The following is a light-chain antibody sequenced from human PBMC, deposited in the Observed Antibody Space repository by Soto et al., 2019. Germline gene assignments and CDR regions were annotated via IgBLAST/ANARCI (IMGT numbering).Light chain of an antibody. CDR1: QSLLYSDGRTY. V-gene: IGKV2D-29*01. Sequence: DVVLTQTPRSLSVTPGQPASISCKSSQSLLYSDGRTYVYWYLQKPGQPPQLLIHEVSNRFSGVPDRFSGSGSGTDFTLTISRVEAEDVGVYYCMQSIQHPITFGGGTNVEIK. CDR2: EVS. CDR3: MQSIQHPIT. J-gene: IGKJ4*01.